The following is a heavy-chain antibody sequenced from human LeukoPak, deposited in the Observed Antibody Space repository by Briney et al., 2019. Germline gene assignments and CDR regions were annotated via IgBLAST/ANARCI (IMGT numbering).Heavy chain of an antibody. V-gene: IGHV4-39*02. J-gene: IGHJ4*02. CDR1: GGSISSSSYY. CDR3: ARGVAAARI. Sequence: SETLSLTCTVSGGSISSSSYYWGWIRQPPGKGLEWIGSIYYSGSTYYNPSLKSRVTISVDTSKNYFSLNLSFVTAADTAVYYCARGVAAARIWGQGTLVTVSS. CDR2: IYYSGST. D-gene: IGHD6-13*01.